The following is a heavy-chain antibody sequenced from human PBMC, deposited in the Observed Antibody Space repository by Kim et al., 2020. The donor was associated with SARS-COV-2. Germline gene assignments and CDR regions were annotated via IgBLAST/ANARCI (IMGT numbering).Heavy chain of an antibody. D-gene: IGHD3-10*01. CDR2: ISSDGGST. J-gene: IGHJ4*02. V-gene: IGHV3-64*05. CDR1: GFTFRNYA. CDR3: VTRNYYNSGSYYEGAPFDF. Sequence: GGSLRLSCSASGFTFRNYAMHWVRQAPGKGREYVSAISSDGGSTYYADSVKGRFTISRDNSKNMLYVQMSSLRVEDTAIYYCVTRNYYNSGSYYEGAPFDFWGQGTLVTVSS.